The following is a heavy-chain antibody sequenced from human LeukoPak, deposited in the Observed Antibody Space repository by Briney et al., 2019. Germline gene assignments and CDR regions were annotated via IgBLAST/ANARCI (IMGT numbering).Heavy chain of an antibody. CDR1: GFTFDDYA. J-gene: IGHJ4*02. CDR3: ARDLGGYGYFDF. D-gene: IGHD5-12*01. V-gene: IGHV3-9*01. Sequence: PGRSLRLSCAASGFTFDDYAMHWVRQAPGKGLEWVSGISWNSGSIGYADSVKGRFTISRDNAKNSLYLQMNSLRAEDTAVYYCARDLGGYGYFDFWGQGTLVTVSS. CDR2: ISWNSGSI.